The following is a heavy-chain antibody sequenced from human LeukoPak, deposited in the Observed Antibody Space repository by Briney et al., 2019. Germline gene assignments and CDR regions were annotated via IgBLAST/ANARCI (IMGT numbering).Heavy chain of an antibody. D-gene: IGHD6-13*01. CDR2: IKPDGTTK. J-gene: IGHJ4*02. Sequence: GGSLRLSCAASGFPFSSYSMTWVRQAPGRGLEWVANIKPDGTTKFYVDSVKGRFTISRDNALNSLYLQMNSLRAEDTAIYYCARSIPYGTTWYGRSDYWGQGTLVTVSS. CDR3: ARSIPYGTTWYGRSDY. V-gene: IGHV3-7*03. CDR1: GFPFSSYS.